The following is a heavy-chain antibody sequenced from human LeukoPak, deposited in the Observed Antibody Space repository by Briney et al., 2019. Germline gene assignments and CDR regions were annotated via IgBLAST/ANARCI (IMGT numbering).Heavy chain of an antibody. CDR1: GGSISSSSYY. D-gene: IGHD3-10*01. V-gene: IGHV4-39*07. Sequence: SETLSLTCTVSGGSISSSSYYWGWIRQPPGKGLEWIGSIYYSGSTYYNPSLKSRVTISVDTSKNQFSLKLSSVTAADTAVYYCARGQQYGSGSYFYYYYYMDVWGKGTTVTISS. CDR3: ARGQQYGSGSYFYYYYYMDV. CDR2: IYYSGST. J-gene: IGHJ6*03.